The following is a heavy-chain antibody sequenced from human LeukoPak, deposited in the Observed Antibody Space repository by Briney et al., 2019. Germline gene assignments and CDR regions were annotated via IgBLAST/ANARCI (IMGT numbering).Heavy chain of an antibody. CDR1: GFTFSSYW. CDR3: AKEKTTGTYYVDY. D-gene: IGHD1-7*01. CDR2: IKQDGSDK. Sequence: GESLRLSCAASGFTFSSYWMSWVRRAPGKGLEWVANIKQDGSDKYYVDSVKGRFTISRDNAKNSVYLQMNSLRAEDTAVYYCAKEKTTGTYYVDYWGQGTLVTVS. J-gene: IGHJ4*02. V-gene: IGHV3-7*01.